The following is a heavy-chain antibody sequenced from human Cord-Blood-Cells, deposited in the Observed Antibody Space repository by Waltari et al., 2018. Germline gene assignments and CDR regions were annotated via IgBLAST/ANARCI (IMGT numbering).Heavy chain of an antibody. CDR1: GYSISSGYY. CDR3: ARGGIAARLGGAGY. J-gene: IGHJ4*02. CDR2: IYHGGST. D-gene: IGHD6-6*01. V-gene: IGHV4-38-2*01. Sequence: VQLQESGPGLVKPSETLSLTCAVSGYSISSGYYWGWIRPPPGKGLEWIESIYHGGSTYYTPSVKSRVTISVHTSKNQFSLKLSSLSAADTAGYYCARGGIAARLGGAGYWGQGTLVTVSS.